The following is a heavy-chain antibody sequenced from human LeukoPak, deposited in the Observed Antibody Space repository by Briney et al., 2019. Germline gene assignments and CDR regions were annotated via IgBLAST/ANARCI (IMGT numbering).Heavy chain of an antibody. Sequence: SETLSLTCTVSGGSISSGGYYWSWIRQHPGKGLEWIGYIHYTGSTSYTPSLKSRVTISVDTSKSQFSLNLSSVTAADTALYYCARDPATWYFDLWGRGTLVTVSS. CDR1: GGSISSGGYY. CDR2: IHYTGST. V-gene: IGHV4-31*03. CDR3: ARDPATWYFDL. J-gene: IGHJ2*01.